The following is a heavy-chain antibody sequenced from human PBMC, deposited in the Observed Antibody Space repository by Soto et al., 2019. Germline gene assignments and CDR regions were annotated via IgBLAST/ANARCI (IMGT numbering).Heavy chain of an antibody. D-gene: IGHD3-16*01. CDR1: GGTFSSHS. Sequence: VKVSCKSSGGTFSSHSINWVRQAPGQGLEWMGGIIPFFGTAEYSQKFEDRITITADESTNTVYMDLRSLTSEDTAIYYCARTAPMDAGDKYYYDFWGQGALVTVSS. CDR2: IIPFFGTA. J-gene: IGHJ4*02. V-gene: IGHV1-69*13. CDR3: ARTAPMDAGDKYYYDF.